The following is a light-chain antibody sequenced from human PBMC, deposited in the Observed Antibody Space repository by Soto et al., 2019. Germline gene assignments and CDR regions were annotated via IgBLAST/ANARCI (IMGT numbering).Light chain of an antibody. CDR3: QQYNNWPPIT. V-gene: IGKV3-11*01. Sequence: DIVLTQSPATLSLSPGDRVTLSCRASQTVGRFLSWYQHSPGQGPRLLVYDASNRATGVPARFSGSGSETEFTLTISSLQSEDFAVYYCQQYNNWPPITFGQGTRLEIK. CDR1: QTVGRF. J-gene: IGKJ5*01. CDR2: DAS.